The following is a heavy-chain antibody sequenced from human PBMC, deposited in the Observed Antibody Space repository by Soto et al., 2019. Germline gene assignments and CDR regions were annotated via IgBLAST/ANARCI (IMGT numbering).Heavy chain of an antibody. CDR1: GYIFTTCG. J-gene: IGHJ4*02. D-gene: IGHD1-1*01. Sequence: QVHLVQYGAEVKKPGASVKVSCMGSGYIFTTCGITWVRQAPGQGLEWMGWISAHNGNTNYAQKLQGRVTVTRDTSTSTAYMELRNLRSDDTAVYYCARGRYGDYWGQGALVTVSS. CDR2: ISAHNGNT. CDR3: ARGRYGDY. V-gene: IGHV1-18*01.